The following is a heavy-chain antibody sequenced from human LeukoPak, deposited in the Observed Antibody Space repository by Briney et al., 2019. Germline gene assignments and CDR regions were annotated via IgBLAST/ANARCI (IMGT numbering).Heavy chain of an antibody. V-gene: IGHV4-34*01. CDR3: ARGLRQGSAWSWGPKEKSYQYMDV. CDR1: GGSFSSHY. Sequence: PSETLSLTCGVSGGSFSSHYWTWIRQPPGKGLEGIGEINPRGSTNYNPSLESRVTVSADPSRNQLSLSLTSVTAADSAVYFCARGLRQGSAWSWGPKEKSYQYMDVWGTGTTVIVSS. CDR2: INPRGST. J-gene: IGHJ6*04. D-gene: IGHD6-19*01.